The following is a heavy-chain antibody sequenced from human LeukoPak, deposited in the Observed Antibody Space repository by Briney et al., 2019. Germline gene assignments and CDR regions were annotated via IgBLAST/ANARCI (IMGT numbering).Heavy chain of an antibody. CDR3: ARDRYSYGPGGYYYYYGMDV. Sequence: GGSLRLSCAASGFTFSSYSMNWVRQAPGKGLEWVSSISSSNSTIYYADSVKGRFTISRDNAKNSLYLQMNSLRAEDAAVYYCARDRYSYGPGGYYYYYGMDVWGQGTTVTVSS. V-gene: IGHV3-48*01. CDR1: GFTFSSYS. D-gene: IGHD5-18*01. CDR2: ISSSNSTI. J-gene: IGHJ6*02.